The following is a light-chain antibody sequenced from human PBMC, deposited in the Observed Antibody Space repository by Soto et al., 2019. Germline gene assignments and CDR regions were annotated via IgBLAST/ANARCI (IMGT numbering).Light chain of an antibody. CDR1: RSISRW. V-gene: IGKV1-5*03. CDR2: KAS. Sequence: DIQMTQSLSPLFASVGDRVTITCRAGRSISRWLAWYQRKPGKAPNLLIYKASSLDSGVPSRFSGNGSGTEFTLTISSLQPDDFATYYCQQYNTYSTFGQGTRVEIK. J-gene: IGKJ1*01. CDR3: QQYNTYST.